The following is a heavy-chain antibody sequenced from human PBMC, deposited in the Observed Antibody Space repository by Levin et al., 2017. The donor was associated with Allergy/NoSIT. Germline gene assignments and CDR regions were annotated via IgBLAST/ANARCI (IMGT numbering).Heavy chain of an antibody. V-gene: IGHV3-21*01. J-gene: IGHJ6*02. CDR2: ISSSSSYI. Sequence: GESLKISCAASGFTFSSYSMNWVRQAPGKGLEWVSSISSSSSYIYYADSVKGRFTISRDNAKNSLYLQMNSLRAEDTAVYYCARDTSIFGVVIIKGVGMDVWGQGTTVTVSS. D-gene: IGHD3-3*01. CDR3: ARDTSIFGVVIIKGVGMDV. CDR1: GFTFSSYS.